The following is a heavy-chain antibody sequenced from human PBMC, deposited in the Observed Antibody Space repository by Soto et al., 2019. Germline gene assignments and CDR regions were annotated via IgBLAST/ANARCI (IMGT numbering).Heavy chain of an antibody. J-gene: IGHJ4*02. CDR2: ISYDGSNK. Sequence: PGGSLRLSCAASGFTFSSYAMHWVRQAPGKGLEWVAVISYDGSNKYYAGSVKGRFTISRDNSKNTLYLQMNSLRAEDTAVYYWGRLAYCSGGSCDGVVYWGQGTLVTV. V-gene: IGHV3-30-3*01. D-gene: IGHD2-15*01. CDR3: GRLAYCSGGSCDGVVY. CDR1: GFTFSSYA.